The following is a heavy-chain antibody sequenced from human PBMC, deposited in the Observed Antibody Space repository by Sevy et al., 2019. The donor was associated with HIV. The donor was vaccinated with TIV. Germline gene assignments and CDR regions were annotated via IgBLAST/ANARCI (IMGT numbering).Heavy chain of an antibody. D-gene: IGHD5-18*01. J-gene: IGHJ6*02. CDR2: IVVGSGNT. CDR3: AALAMDTAVLSYYGMDV. V-gene: IGHV1-58*01. Sequence: ASVKVSCKASGFTFTSSAVQWVRQARGQRLEWIGWIVVGSGNTNYAQKFQERVTITRDMSTSTAYMELSSLRSEDTAVYYCAALAMDTAVLSYYGMDVWGQGTTVTVSS. CDR1: GFTFTSSA.